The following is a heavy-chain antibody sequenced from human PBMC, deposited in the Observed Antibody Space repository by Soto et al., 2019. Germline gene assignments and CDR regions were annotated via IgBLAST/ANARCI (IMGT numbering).Heavy chain of an antibody. Sequence: GGSLRLSCAGSGFSFGSYEMHWVRQAPGKGLEWVTFTSYDGSNKYYADSVKGRFTISRDNSKNTLYLQMNSLRAEDTAVYYCAREMKAYYYDSSGSGHGAFDIWGQGTMVTVSS. D-gene: IGHD3-22*01. V-gene: IGHV3-30-3*01. J-gene: IGHJ3*02. CDR1: GFSFGSYE. CDR3: AREMKAYYYDSSGSGHGAFDI. CDR2: TSYDGSNK.